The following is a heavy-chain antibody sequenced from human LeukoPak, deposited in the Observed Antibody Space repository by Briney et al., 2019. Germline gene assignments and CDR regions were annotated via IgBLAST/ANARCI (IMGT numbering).Heavy chain of an antibody. Sequence: SETLSLTCTVSGGSISSYYWSWIRQPPGKGLEWIGYIYYSGSTNYNPSPKSRVTISIDTSKNQFSLRLSSVTAADTAVYYCARLRYLGGYMDVWGKGTTVIISS. CDR1: GGSISSYY. CDR2: IYYSGST. CDR3: ARLRYLGGYMDV. D-gene: IGHD3-9*01. J-gene: IGHJ6*03. V-gene: IGHV4-59*01.